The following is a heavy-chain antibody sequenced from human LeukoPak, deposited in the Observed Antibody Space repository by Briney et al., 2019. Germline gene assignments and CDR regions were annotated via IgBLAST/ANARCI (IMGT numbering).Heavy chain of an antibody. V-gene: IGHV3-23*01. Sequence: PGGSLRLSCAASGFTFSSYGMSWVRQAPGKGLEWVSAISGSGGSTYYADSVKGRFTISRDNAKNSLYLQMSSLRAEDTAVYYCAREGIVGATFDYWGQGTLVTVSS. D-gene: IGHD1-26*01. CDR3: AREGIVGATFDY. CDR1: GFTFSSYG. J-gene: IGHJ4*02. CDR2: ISGSGGST.